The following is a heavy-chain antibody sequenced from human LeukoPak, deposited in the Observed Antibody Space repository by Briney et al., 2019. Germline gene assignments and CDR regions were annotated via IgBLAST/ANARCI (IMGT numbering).Heavy chain of an antibody. Sequence: GGSLRLSCAASGFTFSSYAMSWVRQAPGKGLEWVSAISNSGGSTYYADSVKGHFTISRDNSKNTLYLQMNSLRAEDTAVYYCAKPRRSWYSGFDYRGQGTLVTASS. CDR2: ISNSGGST. V-gene: IGHV3-23*01. CDR3: AKPRRSWYSGFDY. J-gene: IGHJ4*02. D-gene: IGHD6-13*01. CDR1: GFTFSSYA.